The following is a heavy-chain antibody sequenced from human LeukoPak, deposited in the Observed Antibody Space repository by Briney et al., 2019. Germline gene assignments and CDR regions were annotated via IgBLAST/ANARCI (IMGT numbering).Heavy chain of an antibody. CDR3: ARPYYYDSRIDP. CDR1: GGSFSDYS. CDR2: INQSGGT. Sequence: SETLSLTCAVYGGSFSDYSWTWIRQPPGKGLEWIGEINQSGGTNHNPSLKSRVTISVDTSKNQFSLKLSSVTAADTAVYYCARPYYYDSRIDPWGQGTLVTVSS. J-gene: IGHJ5*02. D-gene: IGHD3-22*01. V-gene: IGHV4-34*09.